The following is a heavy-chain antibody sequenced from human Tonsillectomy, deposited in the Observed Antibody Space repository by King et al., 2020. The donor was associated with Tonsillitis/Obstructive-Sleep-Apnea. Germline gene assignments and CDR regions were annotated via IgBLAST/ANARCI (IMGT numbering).Heavy chain of an antibody. J-gene: IGHJ4*02. CDR2: INPNSGGT. CDR1: GYTFSGYY. Sequence: QLVQSGAEVKKPGASVKVSCKASGYTFSGYYIHWVRQAPGQGLEWMGWINPNSGGTKYAQKFQGRVTMIRDTSISTAYMELRRLRSDDTAVYYCTRDRGVDSDYDSDYWGQGTLVTVSS. CDR3: TRDRGVDSDYDSDY. V-gene: IGHV1-2*02. D-gene: IGHD5-12*01.